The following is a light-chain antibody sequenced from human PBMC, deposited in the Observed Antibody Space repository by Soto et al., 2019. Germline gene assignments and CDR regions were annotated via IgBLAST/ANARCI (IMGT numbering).Light chain of an antibody. V-gene: IGLV2-14*01. Sequence: QSALTQPASVSGSPGQSITISCTGTSSDVGGYNYVSWYQQHPGKAPKLLIYDVNNRPSGVSNRFSGSKSGNTASLTISGLQAEDEADYHCSSYTSSSTQRIFGGGTKLTVL. CDR3: SSYTSSSTQRI. CDR1: SSDVGGYNY. J-gene: IGLJ2*01. CDR2: DVN.